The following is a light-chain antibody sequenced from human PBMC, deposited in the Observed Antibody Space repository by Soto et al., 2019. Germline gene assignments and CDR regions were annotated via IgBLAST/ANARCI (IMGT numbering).Light chain of an antibody. V-gene: IGLV2-14*01. CDR2: EVS. CDR3: SSYRSTSVYV. Sequence: QSVLTQPASVSGTPGQSITISCTGSNSDVGLYDFVSWYQHHPGRAPKLIVSEVSHRPSGVSNRFSGSKSGNTASLTISGLQAEDEANYYCSSYRSTSVYVFGTGTKVTVL. CDR1: NSDVGLYDF. J-gene: IGLJ1*01.